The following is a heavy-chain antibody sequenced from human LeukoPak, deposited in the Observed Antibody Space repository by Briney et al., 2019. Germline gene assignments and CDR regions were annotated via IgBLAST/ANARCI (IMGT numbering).Heavy chain of an antibody. V-gene: IGHV4-31*03. CDR2: IYYSGST. Sequence: SETLSLTCTVSGGSISSGGYYWSWIRQHPGKGLEWIGYIYYSGSTYYNPSLKSRVTISVDTSKNQFSLKLSSVTAADTAVYYCAGGGQDAFDTWGQGTMVTVSS. CDR1: GGSISSGGYY. D-gene: IGHD2-15*01. J-gene: IGHJ3*02. CDR3: AGGGQDAFDT.